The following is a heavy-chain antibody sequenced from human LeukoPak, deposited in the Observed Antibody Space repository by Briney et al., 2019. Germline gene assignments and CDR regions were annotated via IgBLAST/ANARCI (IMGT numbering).Heavy chain of an antibody. J-gene: IGHJ4*02. CDR2: IIPILGIA. V-gene: IGHV1-69*04. D-gene: IGHD4-17*01. CDR3: ARDPTTVTTRSSFDY. Sequence: SVKVSCKASGGTFSSYAISWVRQAPGQGLEWMGRIIPILGIANYAQKFQGRVTITADKSTSTAYMELSSLRSEDTAVYYCARDPTTVTTRSSFDYWGQGTLVTVSS. CDR1: GGTFSSYA.